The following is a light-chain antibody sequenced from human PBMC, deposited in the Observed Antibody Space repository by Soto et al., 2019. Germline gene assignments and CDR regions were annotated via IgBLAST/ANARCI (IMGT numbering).Light chain of an antibody. CDR3: LQDYNSPWT. J-gene: IGKJ1*01. V-gene: IGKV1-12*01. Sequence: DIQMTQYPSSVAAAVGDRVTITCRASQGISTWLAWYQHKPGTAPKLLIFGAFSLQRGVPSRFAGSGSGTDFTLTIKSLQPEDFATYYCLQDYNSPWTFGQGTKVDIK. CDR1: QGISTW. CDR2: GAF.